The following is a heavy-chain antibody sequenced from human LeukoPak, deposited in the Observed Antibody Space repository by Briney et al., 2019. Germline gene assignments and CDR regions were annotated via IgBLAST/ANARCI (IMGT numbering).Heavy chain of an antibody. V-gene: IGHV4-31*03. Sequence: KSSETLSLTCTVSGGSISSGGYYWSWIRQHPGKGLEWIGYIYYSGSTYYNPSLKSRVTISVDTSKNQFSLKLSSVTAADTAVYYCARGYDIFDFDYWGQGTLVTVSS. CDR2: IYYSGST. CDR1: GGSISSGGYY. J-gene: IGHJ4*02. D-gene: IGHD3-9*01. CDR3: ARGYDIFDFDY.